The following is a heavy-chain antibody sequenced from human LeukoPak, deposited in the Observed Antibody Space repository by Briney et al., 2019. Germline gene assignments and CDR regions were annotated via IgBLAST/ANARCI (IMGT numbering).Heavy chain of an antibody. CDR2: IYVSGRI. Sequence: SETLSLTCSVSGGSISNLYLSWIRQPAGKGLEWSGRIYVSGRIDYNPSLRSRVTMSVDTSKSQLSLRVRSVTAADTGVYYCARDSGTTGEVKFDPWGQGTLVTVSS. CDR3: ARDSGTTGEVKFDP. J-gene: IGHJ5*02. CDR1: GGSISNLY. D-gene: IGHD3-10*01. V-gene: IGHV4-4*07.